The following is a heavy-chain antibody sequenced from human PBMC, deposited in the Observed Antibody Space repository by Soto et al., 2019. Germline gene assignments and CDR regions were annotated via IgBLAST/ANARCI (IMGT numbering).Heavy chain of an antibody. CDR2: IDHSGYT. D-gene: IGHD2-21*01. Sequence: PSETLSLTCAVYGGSFSGYYWNWIRQPPGKGLEWIGEIDHSGYTNYNPSLKSRVTISVDTSKNQFSLRLTSVTATDTAVYYCATVVIPGTRHTDFDSRGQGVSVTVSS. J-gene: IGHJ5*01. V-gene: IGHV4-34*01. CDR1: GGSFSGYY. CDR3: ATVVIPGTRHTDFDS.